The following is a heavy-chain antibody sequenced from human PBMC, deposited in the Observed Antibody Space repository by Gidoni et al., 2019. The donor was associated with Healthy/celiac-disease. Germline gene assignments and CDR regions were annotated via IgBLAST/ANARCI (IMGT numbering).Heavy chain of an antibody. V-gene: IGHV4-39*01. CDR1: GGSISSSSYY. J-gene: IGHJ4*02. D-gene: IGHD3-22*01. Sequence: QLQLQESGPGLVKPSETLSPTCPVSGGSISSSSYYWGWIRRPPGKGLEWIGSIYYSGSTYYNPSLKSRVTISVDTSKNQFSLKLSSVTAADTAVYYCARHCCRSGYFGYWGQGTLVTVSS. CDR2: IYYSGST. CDR3: ARHCCRSGYFGY.